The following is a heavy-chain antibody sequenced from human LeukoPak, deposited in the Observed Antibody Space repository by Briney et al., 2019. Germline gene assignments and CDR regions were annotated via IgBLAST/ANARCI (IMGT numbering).Heavy chain of an antibody. CDR1: GFTFSSYA. J-gene: IGHJ4*02. V-gene: IGHV3-23*01. D-gene: IGHD2-15*01. Sequence: GGSLRLSCAASGFTFSSYAMSWVRQAPGKGLEWVSGISGRGDSTYYADTVKGRFTISRDNSKNTLYLQMNSLRAEDTAVYYCTKDGGRTIMVVAASHYWGQGTLVTVSS. CDR2: ISGRGDST. CDR3: TKDGGRTIMVVAASHY.